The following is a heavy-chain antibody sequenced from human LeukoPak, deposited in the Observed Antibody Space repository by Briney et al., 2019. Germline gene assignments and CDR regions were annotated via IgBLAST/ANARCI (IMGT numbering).Heavy chain of an antibody. D-gene: IGHD3-9*01. CDR1: GYTFTGYY. CDR3: ARHVWLQPLDY. J-gene: IGHJ4*02. V-gene: IGHV1-2*02. CDR2: INPNSGGT. Sequence: ASVKVSCKTSGYTFTGYYMHWVRQAPGQGLEWMGWINPNSGGTNYAQKFQGRVTMTRDTSISTAYMALTRLRSDDTAVYYCARHVWLQPLDYWGQGTLVTVSS.